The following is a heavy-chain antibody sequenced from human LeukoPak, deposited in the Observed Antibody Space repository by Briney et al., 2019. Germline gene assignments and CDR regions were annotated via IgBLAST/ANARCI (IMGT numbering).Heavy chain of an antibody. CDR3: ARGVVIVAAAGIGHYGMDV. CDR1: GGTFSSYA. D-gene: IGHD2-21*01. Sequence: SVKVSCKASGGTFSSYAISWVRQAPGQGLEWMGRIIPILGIANYAQKFQGGVTITADKSTSTAYMELSSLRSEDTAVYYCARGVVIVAAAGIGHYGMDVWGQGTTVTVSS. J-gene: IGHJ6*02. CDR2: IIPILGIA. V-gene: IGHV1-69*04.